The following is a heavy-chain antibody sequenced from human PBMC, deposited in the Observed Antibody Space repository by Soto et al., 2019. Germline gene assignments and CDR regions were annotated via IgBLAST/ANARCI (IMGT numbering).Heavy chain of an antibody. J-gene: IGHJ6*03. CDR2: IIPILGIA. V-gene: IGHV1-69*02. CDR1: GGSFRSNT. D-gene: IGHD1-1*01. CDR3: ARVRGTSYYMDV. Sequence: SVKLSCEDCGGSFRSNTISWVRQAPGQGLEWMGRIIPILGIANYAQKFQGRVTITADKSTSTAYMELSSLRSEDTAVYYCARVRGTSYYMDVWGKGTTVTVSS.